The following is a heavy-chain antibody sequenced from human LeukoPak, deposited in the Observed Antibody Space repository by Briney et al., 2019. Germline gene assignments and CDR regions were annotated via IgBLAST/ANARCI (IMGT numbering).Heavy chain of an antibody. CDR3: AKGQWLAFDY. V-gene: IGHV3-7*03. CDR1: GFSFNSDW. D-gene: IGHD6-19*01. CDR2: IKHDESEK. Sequence: GGSLRLSCAASGFSFNSDWMDWVRQAPGKGLEWVANIKHDESEKNYLDSVKGRFTISRDNAQNSLYLQMNGLRVEDTAVYYCAKGQWLAFDYWGQGTLVTVSS. J-gene: IGHJ4*02.